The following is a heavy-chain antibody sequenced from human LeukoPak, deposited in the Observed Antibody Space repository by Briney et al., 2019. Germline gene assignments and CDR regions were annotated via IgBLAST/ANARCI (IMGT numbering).Heavy chain of an antibody. CDR3: ARDRQCGY. CDR1: GYTFTSYG. D-gene: IGHD2-21*01. V-gene: IGHV1-18*01. J-gene: IGHJ4*02. Sequence: VASVKVSCKASGYTFTSYGISWVRQAPGQGLEWMGWISPYNGNTNYAPKLQGRVTMTTDTATSTAYMELTGLTSDDTAVYYCARDRQCGYWGQGTLVTVSP. CDR2: ISPYNGNT.